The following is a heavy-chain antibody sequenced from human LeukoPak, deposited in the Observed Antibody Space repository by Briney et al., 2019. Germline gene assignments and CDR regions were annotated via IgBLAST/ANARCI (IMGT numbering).Heavy chain of an antibody. CDR3: AKALSGYYYYYYGMDV. CDR2: ISGSGGST. CDR1: GFTFSSYA. Sequence: GGSLGLSCAASGFTFSSYAMSWVRRAPGKGLEWVSVISGSGGSTYYADSVKGRFTISRDNSKNTLYLQMNSLRAEDTAVYYCAKALSGYYYYYYGMDVWGQGTTVTVSS. D-gene: IGHD5-12*01. V-gene: IGHV3-23*01. J-gene: IGHJ6*02.